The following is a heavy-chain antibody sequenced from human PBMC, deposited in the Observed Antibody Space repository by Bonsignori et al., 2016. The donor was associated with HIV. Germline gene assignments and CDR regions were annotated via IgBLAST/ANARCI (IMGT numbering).Heavy chain of an antibody. D-gene: IGHD4-17*01. V-gene: IGHV4-39*07. J-gene: IGHJ4*02. CDR2: PLYWDH. Sequence: WIRQPPGRAGVDWEYPLYWDHPLQSSLESRLTISLDATKNQFSLKLNSVTAADTAVYYCARDLGHGAVSDYWGQGVLVTVSS. CDR3: ARDLGHGAVSDY.